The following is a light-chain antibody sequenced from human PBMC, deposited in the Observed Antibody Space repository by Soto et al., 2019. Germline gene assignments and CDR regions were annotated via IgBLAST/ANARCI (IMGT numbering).Light chain of an antibody. J-gene: IGKJ2*01. CDR1: QSISNN. Sequence: EIVMTQSPDTLSVSPVESATLSCRARQSISNNLAWYQKKPGQAPRLLLYGASTRTTGIPARFSGSGSGTEFTLTISSLQSEDFAVYYCQQYNNWPYTFAQGTKLEI. CDR2: GAS. V-gene: IGKV3-15*01. CDR3: QQYNNWPYT.